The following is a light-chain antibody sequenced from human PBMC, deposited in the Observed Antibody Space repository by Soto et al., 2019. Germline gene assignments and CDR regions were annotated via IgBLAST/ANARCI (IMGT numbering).Light chain of an antibody. CDR2: GAS. Sequence: EIVMTQSPAPLSVSPGERATLSCRASQSVSSNLAWYQQKPGQAPRILIYGASTRATGIPARFSGSGSGTEFTLTISSLQSEDFAVYYCQQYNNWPWTFGQGTKVEIK. CDR3: QQYNNWPWT. J-gene: IGKJ1*01. CDR1: QSVSSN. V-gene: IGKV3-15*01.